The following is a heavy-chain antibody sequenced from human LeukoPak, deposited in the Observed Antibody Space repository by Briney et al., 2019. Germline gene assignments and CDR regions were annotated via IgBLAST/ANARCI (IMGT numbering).Heavy chain of an antibody. CDR1: GFTFSSYA. CDR3: ARESYDYVWGSYFYFDY. Sequence: GGSLRLSCAASGFTFSSYAMSWVRQAPGKGLEWVSAISGSGGSTYYADSVKGRFTISRDNSKNTLYLQMNSLRAEDTAVYYCARESYDYVWGSYFYFDYWGQGTLVTVSS. D-gene: IGHD3-16*01. J-gene: IGHJ4*02. CDR2: ISGSGGST. V-gene: IGHV3-23*01.